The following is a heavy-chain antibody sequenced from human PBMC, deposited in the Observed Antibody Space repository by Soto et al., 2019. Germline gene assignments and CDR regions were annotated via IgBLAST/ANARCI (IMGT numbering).Heavy chain of an antibody. V-gene: IGHV1-3*01. CDR1: GYTFTSYA. J-gene: IGHJ4*02. CDR2: MNADNGNT. CDR3: ARAASHPDY. Sequence: QVQLVQSGAEVKKPGASVKVSCKASGYTFTSYAMYWVRQAPGQRLEWMGWMNADNGNTKYLQKFQGRVNITRDTSASTAYMELSSLTSEDTAVYYCARAASHPDYWGQGTLVTVSS.